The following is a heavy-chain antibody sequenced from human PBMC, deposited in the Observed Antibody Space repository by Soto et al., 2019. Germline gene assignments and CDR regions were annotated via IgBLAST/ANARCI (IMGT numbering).Heavy chain of an antibody. CDR1: GFTFSAFY. CDR3: ARDRGAVTGPDFDY. J-gene: IGHJ4*02. CDR2: ISSSGTSA. Sequence: QVQLEESGGGLVKPGGSLRLSCAASGFTFSAFYMSWIRQAPGKGLEYISYISSSGTSANYAASVKGRFTISRDNAKNSPYLQMTSLRAEDPAVYYCARDRGAVTGPDFDYWGQGALVTVSS. V-gene: IGHV3-11*05. D-gene: IGHD6-19*01.